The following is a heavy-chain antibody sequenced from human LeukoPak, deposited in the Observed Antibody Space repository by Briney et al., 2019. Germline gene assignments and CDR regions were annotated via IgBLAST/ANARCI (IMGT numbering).Heavy chain of an antibody. D-gene: IGHD6-19*01. CDR3: ASSVGWALHYYFDY. V-gene: IGHV3-30-3*01. J-gene: IGHJ4*02. Sequence: PGGSLRLSCAASGFTFSSYAMHWVRQAPGKGLEWVAVISYDGSNKYYADSVKGRFTISRDNSKKTLYLQMNSLRAEDSALYYCASSVGWALHYYFDYWGQGTLVTVSS. CDR1: GFTFSSYA. CDR2: ISYDGSNK.